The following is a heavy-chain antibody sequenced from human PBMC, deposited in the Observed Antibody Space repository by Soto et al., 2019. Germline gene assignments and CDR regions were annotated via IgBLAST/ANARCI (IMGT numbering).Heavy chain of an antibody. CDR3: AREGHYGNYGEADGFDI. CDR2: ISAYNGNT. CDR1: GYTFTSYG. V-gene: IGHV1-18*01. J-gene: IGHJ3*02. Sequence: ASVKVSCKASGYTFTSYGISWVRQAPGQGLEWMEWISAYNGNTNYAQKLQGRVTMTTDTSTSTAYMELRSLRSDDTAVYYCAREGHYGNYGEADGFDIWGQGTMVTVSS. D-gene: IGHD4-17*01.